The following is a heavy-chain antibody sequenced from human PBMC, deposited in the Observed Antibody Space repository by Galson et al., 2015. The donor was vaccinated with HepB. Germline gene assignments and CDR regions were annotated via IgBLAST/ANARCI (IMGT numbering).Heavy chain of an antibody. CDR1: GGTFSSYA. D-gene: IGHD4-11*01. V-gene: IGHV1-69*13. CDR2: IIPIFGTA. CDR3: ARATGVTTVTTNPYYYYYGMDV. J-gene: IGHJ6*02. Sequence: SVKVSCKASGGTFSSYAISWVRQAPGQGLEWMGGIIPIFGTANYAQKFQGRVTITADESTSTAYMELSSLRSEDTAVYYCARATGVTTVTTNPYYYYYGMDVWGQGTTVTVSS.